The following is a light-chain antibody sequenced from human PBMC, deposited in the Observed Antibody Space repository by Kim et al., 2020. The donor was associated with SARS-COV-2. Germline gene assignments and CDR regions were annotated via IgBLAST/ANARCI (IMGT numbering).Light chain of an antibody. V-gene: IGKV2-30*02. Sequence: DAVMTQSPLSLPVTLGQPASISCRSSQSLVHSDGNTYLNWFHQRPGQSPRRLLYKISNRDSGVPDRFSGSGSGTDFTLKISRVETEDVGIYYCMQGTHWPWTVGQGTKVDIK. CDR1: QSLVHSDGNTY. CDR3: MQGTHWPWT. J-gene: IGKJ1*01. CDR2: KIS.